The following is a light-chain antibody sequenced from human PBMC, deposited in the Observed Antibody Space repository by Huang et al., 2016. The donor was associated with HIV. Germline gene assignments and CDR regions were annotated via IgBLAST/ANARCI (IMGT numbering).Light chain of an antibody. CDR3: QQRSNSIT. V-gene: IGKV3-11*01. Sequence: EIVLTQSPATLSLSPGDRASLSCRVSQSLRINFAWYQQKPGQAPRLRIYDTSNRATGIPDRFSGSGSGTGFTLTISNLEPEDSAVYYCQQRSNSITFGRGTRLEIK. CDR2: DTS. J-gene: IGKJ5*01. CDR1: QSLRIN.